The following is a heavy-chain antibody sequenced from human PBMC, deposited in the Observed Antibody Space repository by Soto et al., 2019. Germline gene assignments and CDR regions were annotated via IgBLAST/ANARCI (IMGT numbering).Heavy chain of an antibody. CDR2: ISAYNGNT. V-gene: IGHV1-18*01. CDR3: ARERLAHYYYYYGMDV. D-gene: IGHD6-6*01. CDR1: GYTFTSYG. J-gene: IGHJ6*02. Sequence: QVQLVQSGAEVKKPGASVKVSCKASGYTFTSYGIIWVRQAPGQGLEWMGWISAYNGNTNYAQKLQGRVTMTTDTSTSTAYMERRSLRSDDTAVYYCARERLAHYYYYYGMDVWGQGTTVTVSS.